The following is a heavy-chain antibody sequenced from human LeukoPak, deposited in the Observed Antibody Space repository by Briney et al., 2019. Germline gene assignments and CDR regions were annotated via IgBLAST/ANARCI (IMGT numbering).Heavy chain of an antibody. CDR2: IYTSGST. D-gene: IGHD4-23*01. Sequence: SETLSLTCTVSGGSISSGSYFWSWIRQPAGKGLEWIGRIYTSGSTNYSPSLQSRVTISVDTSKNQFSLKLSSVTAADTAVYYCARGTPTVVRYYYYYGMDVWGQGTTVTVSS. CDR1: GGSISSGSYF. CDR3: ARGTPTVVRYYYYYGMDV. V-gene: IGHV4-61*02. J-gene: IGHJ6*02.